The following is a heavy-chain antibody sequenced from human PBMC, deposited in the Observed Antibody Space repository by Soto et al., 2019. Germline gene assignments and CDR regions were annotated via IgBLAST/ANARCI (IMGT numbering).Heavy chain of an antibody. J-gene: IGHJ4*02. D-gene: IGHD6-19*01. V-gene: IGHV3-48*01. CDR1: GFTFSSYS. CDR3: ARDGTGSGWYVDLDY. CDR2: ISSSSSTI. Sequence: EVQLVESGGGLVQPGGSLRLYCAASGFTFSSYSMNWVRQAPGKGLEWVSYISSSSSTIYYADSVKGRFTISRDNAKNSLYLQMNSLRAEDTAVYYCARDGTGSGWYVDLDYWGQGTLVTVSS.